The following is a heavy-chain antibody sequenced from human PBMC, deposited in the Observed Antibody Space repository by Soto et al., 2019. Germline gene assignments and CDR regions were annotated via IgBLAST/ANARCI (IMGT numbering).Heavy chain of an antibody. Sequence: ASVKVSCKASGYTFTSYDINWVRQATGQGLEWMGWMNPNSGNTGYAQKFQGRVTMTRNTSISTAYMELSSLRSEDTAVYYCVRDLTSCTSATCYSYYYGMDVWGQGTTVTVSS. D-gene: IGHD1-26*01. V-gene: IGHV1-8*01. J-gene: IGHJ6*02. CDR3: VRDLTSCTSATCYSYYYGMDV. CDR1: GYTFTSYD. CDR2: MNPNSGNT.